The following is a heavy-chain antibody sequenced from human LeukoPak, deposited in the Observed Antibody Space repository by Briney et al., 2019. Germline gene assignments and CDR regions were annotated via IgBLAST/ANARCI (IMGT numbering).Heavy chain of an antibody. V-gene: IGHV3-7*01. D-gene: IGHD6-19*01. CDR3: ARRFSGWYSVNWFDP. CDR2: IKQDGSEK. Sequence: PGGSLRLSCAASGFTFSSYWMSWVRQAPGKGLECVANIKQDGSEKYYVDSVKGRFTISRDNAKNSLYLQMNSLRAEDTAVYYCARRFSGWYSVNWFDPWGQGTLVTVSS. CDR1: GFTFSSYW. J-gene: IGHJ5*02.